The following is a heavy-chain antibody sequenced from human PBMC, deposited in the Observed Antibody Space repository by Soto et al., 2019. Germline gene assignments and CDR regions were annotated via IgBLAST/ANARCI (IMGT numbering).Heavy chain of an antibody. CDR2: IKSKTDGGTT. V-gene: IGHV3-15*07. D-gene: IGHD2-2*01. Sequence: GGSLRLSCAASGFTFSNAWMNWVRQAPGKGLEWVGRIKSKTDGGTTDYAAPVKGRFTISRDDSKNTLYLQMNSLKTEDTAVYYCTLIVVVPAAITDHYYYGMDVWGQGTTVTGSS. J-gene: IGHJ6*01. CDR3: TLIVVVPAAITDHYYYGMDV. CDR1: GFTFSNAW.